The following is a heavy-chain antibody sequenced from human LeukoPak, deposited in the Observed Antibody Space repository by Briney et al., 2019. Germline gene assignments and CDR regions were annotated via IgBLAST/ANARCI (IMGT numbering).Heavy chain of an antibody. J-gene: IGHJ4*02. CDR3: ARGVIGSSGEFDY. D-gene: IGHD3-10*01. Sequence: PSESVSLTCTVSGDSISCYYWSWIRQPPGKGLEWIGYIYYSGSTNYNPSLKSRVTISVDTSKNQFSLKLSSVTAADTAVYYCARGVIGSSGEFDYWGQGTLVTVSS. CDR2: IYYSGST. CDR1: GDSISCYY. V-gene: IGHV4-59*01.